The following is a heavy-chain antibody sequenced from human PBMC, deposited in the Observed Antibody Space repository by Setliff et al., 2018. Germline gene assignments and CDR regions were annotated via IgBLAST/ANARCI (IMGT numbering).Heavy chain of an antibody. J-gene: IGHJ4*02. CDR2: IHNSGTA. CDR1: GGSISSDDNY. Sequence: TLSLTCTVSGGSISSDDNYWSWIRLPPGKGLEWIGYIHNSGTAYYNPSLRSRLTISVDTSKNQFSLKLNSVTAADTAVYYCARDVGYTYGLDFWGQGTLVTVSS. CDR3: ARDVGYTYGLDF. D-gene: IGHD5-18*01. V-gene: IGHV4-30-4*08.